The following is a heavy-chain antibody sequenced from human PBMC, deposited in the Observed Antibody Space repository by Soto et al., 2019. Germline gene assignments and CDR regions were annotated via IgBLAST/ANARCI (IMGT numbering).Heavy chain of an antibody. CDR2: IHPDQSLA. Sequence: GESPYFSCKGSGYRCSTCWIGRVRQRRGKGLQCGAIIHPDQSLAMYIPYFRSHIPISATTAITSVFLQWSSLRASDTAMYYCARQIYESDTGLNFQYYCNSWGQGTPVTVSS. D-gene: IGHD5-18*01. V-gene: IGHV5-51*01. CDR3: ARQIYESDTGLNFQYYCNS. J-gene: IGHJ4*02. CDR1: GYRCSTCW.